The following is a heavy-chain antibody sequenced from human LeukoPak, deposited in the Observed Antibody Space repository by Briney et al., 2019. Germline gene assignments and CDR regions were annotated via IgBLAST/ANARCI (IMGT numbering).Heavy chain of an antibody. J-gene: IGHJ4*02. CDR3: ARGLHDSSGYSYDY. D-gene: IGHD3-22*01. Sequence: GSLRLSCAASGFTFSDYYMSWIRQPPGKGLEWIGEINHSGSTNYNPSLKSRVTISVDTSKNQFSLKLSSVTAADTAVYYCARGLHDSSGYSYDYWGQGTLVTVSS. CDR1: GFTFSDYY. V-gene: IGHV4-34*01. CDR2: INHSGST.